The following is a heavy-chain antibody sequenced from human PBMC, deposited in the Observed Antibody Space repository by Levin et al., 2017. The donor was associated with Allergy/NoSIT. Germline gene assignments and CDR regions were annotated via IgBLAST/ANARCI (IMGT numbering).Heavy chain of an antibody. CDR3: ARGRRPNFDWTARGYYMDV. Sequence: SQTLSLTCAVYGGSFRGYYWSWIRPPPGKGLEWIGEINHSGSTNYNPSLKSRVTISVDTSKNQFSLKLSSVTAADTAVYYCARGRRPNFDWTARGYYMDVWGKGTTVTVSS. J-gene: IGHJ6*03. D-gene: IGHD3-9*01. CDR2: INHSGST. CDR1: GGSFRGYY. V-gene: IGHV4-34*01.